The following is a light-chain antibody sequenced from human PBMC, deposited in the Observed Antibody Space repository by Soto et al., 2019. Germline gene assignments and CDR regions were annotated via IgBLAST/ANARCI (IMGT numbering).Light chain of an antibody. J-gene: IGKJ2*01. CDR1: QSVSSGY. CDR3: QQYGISQNT. V-gene: IGKV3-20*01. Sequence: ETVMTQSPGTLSWSPGERATLSCRACQSVSSGYLAWYQQKPGQAPRLLIFGASNRATGIPDRFTGSGSGTDFTLTISRLEPEDFAVYYCQQYGISQNTFGQGTKLEIK. CDR2: GAS.